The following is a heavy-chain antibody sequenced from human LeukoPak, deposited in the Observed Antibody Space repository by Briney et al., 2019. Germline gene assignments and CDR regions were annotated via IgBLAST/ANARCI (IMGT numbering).Heavy chain of an antibody. CDR1: GFTFSTYR. CDR2: IKQDGSEK. CDR3: TRVEETATTAAIIRKYSYYYYYMDV. Sequence: GGSLRLSCAASGFTFSTYRMSWVRQAPGKGLEWVANIKQDGSEKHYVDSAKGRFTISRDNAKNSLYLQMSSLRAEDTAAYYCTRVEETATTAAIIRKYSYYYYYMDVWGKGNTVTVSS. V-gene: IGHV3-7*01. J-gene: IGHJ6*03. D-gene: IGHD4-11*01.